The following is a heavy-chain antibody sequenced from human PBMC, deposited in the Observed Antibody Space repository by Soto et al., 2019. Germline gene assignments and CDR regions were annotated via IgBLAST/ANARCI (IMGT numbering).Heavy chain of an antibody. CDR1: GFTFSDYA. CDR2: VSHDGRNT. D-gene: IGHD6-19*01. Sequence: VHLVESGSGVVQPGRSLRRSWAASGFTFSDYAMHWVRQAPGKALEWVAVVSHDGRNTHYADSVKGRFTISRDSSKNTVSLEMTSLRAEDTAVYYCAKGGRQWLVTPDFNYWGQGALVTVSS. J-gene: IGHJ4*02. CDR3: AKGGRQWLVTPDFNY. V-gene: IGHV3-30*18.